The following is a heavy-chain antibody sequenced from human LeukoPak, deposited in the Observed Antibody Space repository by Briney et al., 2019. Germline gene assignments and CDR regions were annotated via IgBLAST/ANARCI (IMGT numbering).Heavy chain of an antibody. J-gene: IGHJ4*02. Sequence: GASVKVSCKASGYTFTSYGISWVRQAPRQGLEWMGWISAYNGNTNYAQKLQGRVTMTTDTSTSTAYMELRSLRSDDTAVYYCARDGDPKYYYDSSGYYSYWGQGTLVTVSS. D-gene: IGHD3-22*01. CDR1: GYTFTSYG. CDR3: ARDGDPKYYYDSSGYYSY. CDR2: ISAYNGNT. V-gene: IGHV1-18*01.